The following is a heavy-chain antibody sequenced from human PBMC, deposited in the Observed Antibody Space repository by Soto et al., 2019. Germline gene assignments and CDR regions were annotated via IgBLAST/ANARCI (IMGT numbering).Heavy chain of an antibody. CDR1: GYTFTSYY. CDR2: INPSGGST. Sequence: ASVKVSCKASGYTFTSYYMHWVRQAPGQGLEWMGIINPSGGSTSYAQKFQGRVTMTRDTSTSTVYMELSSLRSEDTAVYYCALLAAAGNFDYWGQGTLVTVSS. D-gene: IGHD6-13*01. J-gene: IGHJ4*02. V-gene: IGHV1-46*01. CDR3: ALLAAAGNFDY.